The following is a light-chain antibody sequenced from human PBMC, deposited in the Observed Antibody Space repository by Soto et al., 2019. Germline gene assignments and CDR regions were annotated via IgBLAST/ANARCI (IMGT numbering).Light chain of an antibody. CDR1: QIVSSSY. CDR3: QQYDRLPIT. Sequence: IVLTQSPSTLSLSPGERATLSCRASQIVSSSYLAWYQQKPGQAPRLLIYGASSRATGIPDRFSGSGSGTDFTLTISRLEPEDFAAYYCQQYDRLPITFGQGTRLESK. CDR2: GAS. J-gene: IGKJ5*01. V-gene: IGKV3-20*01.